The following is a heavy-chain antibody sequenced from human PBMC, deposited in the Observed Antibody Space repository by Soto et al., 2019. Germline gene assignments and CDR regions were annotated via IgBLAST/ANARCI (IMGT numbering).Heavy chain of an antibody. CDR1: GFTFSNYA. CDR2: LSGSGDNT. D-gene: IGHD1-1*01. J-gene: IGHJ3*02. CDR3: ARDHDDWNPADAFDI. Sequence: PGESLKISCAASGFTFSNYAMSWVRQAPGKGLEWVSALSGSGDNTYYADSVKGRFTISRDNSKNTLFVQMNSLRVEDTALYFCARDHDDWNPADAFDIWGKGTMVTVSS. V-gene: IGHV3-23*01.